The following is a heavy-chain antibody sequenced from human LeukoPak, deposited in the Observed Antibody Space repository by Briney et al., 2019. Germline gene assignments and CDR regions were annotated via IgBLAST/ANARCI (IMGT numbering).Heavy chain of an antibody. D-gene: IGHD1-26*01. CDR3: ARAQVGAITFDY. Sequence: SATLSLTCTVSGGSISSSSYYWGWIRQRPGKGLEWIGSIYYSGSTYYNPSLKSRVTISVDTSKNQFSLKLSSVTAADTAVYYCARAQVGAITFDYWGQGTLVTVSS. V-gene: IGHV4-39*07. J-gene: IGHJ4*02. CDR2: IYYSGST. CDR1: GGSISSSSYY.